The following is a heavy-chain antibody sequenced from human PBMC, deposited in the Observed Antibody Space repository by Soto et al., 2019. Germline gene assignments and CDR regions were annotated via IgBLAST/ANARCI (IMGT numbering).Heavy chain of an antibody. CDR1: GDSIRSSSHY. D-gene: IGHD2-21*02. CDR2: FYYSGSP. J-gene: IGHJ6*02. V-gene: IGHV4-39*02. Sequence: PSETLSLTCTVSGDSIRSSSHYWAWNRQPPGKGLEWIGGFYYSGSPYYNPSLKSRVTMSVDTSKNQFSLNLNSVTAADTAMYYCARDLWGYCGTDCYPLDVWGQGTTVTVSS. CDR3: ARDLWGYCGTDCYPLDV.